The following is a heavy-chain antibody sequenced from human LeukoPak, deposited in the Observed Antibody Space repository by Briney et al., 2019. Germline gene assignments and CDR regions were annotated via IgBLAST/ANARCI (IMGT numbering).Heavy chain of an antibody. V-gene: IGHV3-53*01. J-gene: IGHJ4*02. Sequence: GGSLRLSCAASGFTFTSYWMSWVRQAPGKGLEWVSFIYSGGSTYYADSVKGRFTISRGNSKNTLYLQMNSLRADDTAVYYCARRAGAYSHPYDYWGQGTLVTVSS. CDR2: IYSGGST. CDR1: GFTFTSYW. CDR3: ARRAGAYSHPYDY. D-gene: IGHD4/OR15-4a*01.